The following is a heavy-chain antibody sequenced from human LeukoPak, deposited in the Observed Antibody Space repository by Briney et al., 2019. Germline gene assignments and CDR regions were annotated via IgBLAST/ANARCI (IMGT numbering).Heavy chain of an antibody. CDR1: GGTFSRHS. J-gene: IGHJ1*01. V-gene: IGHV1-69*13. Sequence: ASVKVSCKASGGTFSRHSISWVRQSPGQGLEWMGGITPMFGTSNYAQKFQGRVTITADESTSTAYMELSSLRSEDTAVYYCARDSSEFRSLLFHWGQGTLVTVSS. CDR3: ARDSSEFRSLLFH. D-gene: IGHD1-14*01. CDR2: ITPMFGTS.